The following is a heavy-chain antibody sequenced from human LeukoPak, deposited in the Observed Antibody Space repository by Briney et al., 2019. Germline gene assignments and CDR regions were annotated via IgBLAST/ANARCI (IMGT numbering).Heavy chain of an antibody. CDR1: GGSFSSSSYY. Sequence: SETLSLTCTVSGGSFSSSSYYWGWIRQPPGKGLEWIGYIYYSGSTNYNPSLKSRVTISVDTSKNQFSLKLSSVTAADTAVYYCARVLYSSSFYYYYYMDVWGKGTTVTISS. D-gene: IGHD6-13*01. CDR2: IYYSGST. V-gene: IGHV4-61*01. J-gene: IGHJ6*03. CDR3: ARVLYSSSFYYYYYMDV.